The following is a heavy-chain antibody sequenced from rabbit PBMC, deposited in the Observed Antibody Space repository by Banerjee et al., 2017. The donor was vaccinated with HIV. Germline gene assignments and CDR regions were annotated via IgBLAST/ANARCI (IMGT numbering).Heavy chain of an antibody. CDR1: GFTLSSSYW. Sequence: QSLEESGGDLVKPGASLTLTCKASGFTLSSSYWIYWVRQAPGKGLEWIGCINTGDGSTYYASWAKGRFTISKASSTTVTLQLNSLTAADTATYFCARGAPYAGDGYDFWGPGTLVTVS. CDR2: INTGDGST. V-gene: IGHV1S40*01. D-gene: IGHD4-2*01. J-gene: IGHJ4*01. CDR3: ARGAPYAGDGYDF.